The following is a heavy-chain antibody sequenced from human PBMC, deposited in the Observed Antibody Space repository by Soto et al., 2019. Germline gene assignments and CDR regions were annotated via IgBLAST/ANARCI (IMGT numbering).Heavy chain of an antibody. CDR2: IYYSGST. D-gene: IGHD3-3*01. J-gene: IGHJ6*03. CDR3: ARQGITIFGVVRLGYMDV. V-gene: IGHV4-59*08. Sequence: PSETLSLTCTFSGGSISSYYWSWIRQPPGKGLEWIGYIYYSGSTNYNPSLKSRVTISVDTSKNQFSLKLSSVTAADTAVYYCARQGITIFGVVRLGYMDVWGKGTTVTVSS. CDR1: GGSISSYY.